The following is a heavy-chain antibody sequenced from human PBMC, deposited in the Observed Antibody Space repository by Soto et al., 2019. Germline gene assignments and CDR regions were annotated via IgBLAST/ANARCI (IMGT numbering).Heavy chain of an antibody. CDR1: GFTFSSYS. CDR2: ISSSSGTI. J-gene: IGHJ3*01. D-gene: IGHD6-13*01. CDR3: ASGTSDETFDL. V-gene: IGHV3-48*01. Sequence: EVQLVESGGGLVQPGGSLRLSCAASGFTFSSYSMNWVRQAPGKGLEWVSYISSSSGTIYYGDSVKGRFTISRDNPKNSLYLKMKSLRAEDTVVYYCASGTSDETFDLWGQGTMVTVSS.